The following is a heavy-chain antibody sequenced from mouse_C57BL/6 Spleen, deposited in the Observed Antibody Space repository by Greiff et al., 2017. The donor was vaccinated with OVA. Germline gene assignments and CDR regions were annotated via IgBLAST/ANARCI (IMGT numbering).Heavy chain of an antibody. V-gene: IGHV1-20*01. CDR2: INPYNGDT. CDR1: GYSFTGYF. Sequence: VQLQQSGPELVKPGDSVKISCKASGYSFTGYFMNWVMQSHGKSLEWIGRINPYNGDTFYNQKFKGKATLTVDKSSSTAHMKLRSLTSEDSAVYYCARIGDYDGLFAYWGQGTLVTVSA. J-gene: IGHJ3*01. CDR3: ARIGDYDGLFAY. D-gene: IGHD2-4*01.